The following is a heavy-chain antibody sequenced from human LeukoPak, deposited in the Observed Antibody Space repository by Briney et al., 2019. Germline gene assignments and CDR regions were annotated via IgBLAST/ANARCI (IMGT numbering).Heavy chain of an antibody. V-gene: IGHV4-59*01. D-gene: IGHD6-19*01. CDR1: GGSISSYY. Sequence: SETLSLTCTVSGGSISSYYWSWIRQPPGKGLEWIGYIYYSGSTNYNPSLKSRVTISVDTSKNQFSLKLSSATAADTAVYYCARVLAVAGTIPNWFDPWGQGTLVTVSS. CDR3: ARVLAVAGTIPNWFDP. J-gene: IGHJ5*02. CDR2: IYYSGST.